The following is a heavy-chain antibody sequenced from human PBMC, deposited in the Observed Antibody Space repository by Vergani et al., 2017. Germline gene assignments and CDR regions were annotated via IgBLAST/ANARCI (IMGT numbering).Heavy chain of an antibody. J-gene: IGHJ3*01. CDR3: ARGGITSYDILTGYLPHAFDF. CDR2: ISSSSSYI. D-gene: IGHD3-9*01. CDR1: GFTFSSYS. V-gene: IGHV3-21*01. Sequence: EVQLLESGGGLVKPGGSLRLSCAASGFTFSSYSMIWVRQAPGKGLEWVSSISSSSSYIDYADSVKGRFTISRDNGKNSLYLQMNSLRAEDTAVYYCARGGITSYDILTGYLPHAFDFWGQGTMVTVSS.